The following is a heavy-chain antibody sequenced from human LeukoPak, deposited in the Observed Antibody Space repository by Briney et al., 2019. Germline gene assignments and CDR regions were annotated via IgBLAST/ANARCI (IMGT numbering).Heavy chain of an antibody. J-gene: IGHJ4*02. CDR3: ARDHYGSNED. CDR1: GFTVSSNY. D-gene: IGHD3-16*01. CDR2: IYSGGST. Sequence: GGSLRLSCAASGFTVSSNYMSWVRQAPGKGLDWVSVIYSGGSTYYADSVKGRFTISRDNSKNTLYLQMNSLRAEDTAVYYCARDHYGSNEDWGQGTLVTVSS. V-gene: IGHV3-66*01.